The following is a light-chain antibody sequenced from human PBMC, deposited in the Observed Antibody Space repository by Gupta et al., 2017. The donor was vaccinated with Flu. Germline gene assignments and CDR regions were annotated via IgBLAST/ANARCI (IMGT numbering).Light chain of an antibody. J-gene: IGLJ3*02. CDR3: SSYTSSSSWM. CDR1: SSDVGRYNY. CDR2: EVN. Sequence: QSALTQPASVSGSSGQSITISFTGTSSDVGRYNYVSWYQQHPDKAPKLMIYEVNNRPSGVSNRFSGSKSGNTASLTISGLQAEDEADYYCSSYTSSSSWMFGGGTKLTVL. V-gene: IGLV2-14*01.